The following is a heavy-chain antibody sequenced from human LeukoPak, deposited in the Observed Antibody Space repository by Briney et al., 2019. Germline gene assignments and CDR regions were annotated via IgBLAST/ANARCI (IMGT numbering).Heavy chain of an antibody. D-gene: IGHD6-6*01. CDR1: GFTFSSYA. Sequence: GGSLRLSCAASGFTFSSYAMSWVRQAPGKGLEWVSAISGSGGSTYYADSVKGRLTISRDNSKNTLYLQMNSLRAEDTAVYYCAKEVVAARRYYYYGMDVWGQGTTVTVSS. CDR2: ISGSGGST. J-gene: IGHJ6*02. CDR3: AKEVVAARRYYYYGMDV. V-gene: IGHV3-23*01.